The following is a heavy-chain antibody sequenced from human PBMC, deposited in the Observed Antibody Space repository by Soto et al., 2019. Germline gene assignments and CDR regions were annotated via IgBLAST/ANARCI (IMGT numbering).Heavy chain of an antibody. J-gene: IGHJ4*02. Sequence: QPGGSLRLSCAASGFTFSSYAMHWVRQAPGKGLEWVAVISYDGSNKYYADSVKGRFTISRDNSKNTLYLQMNSLRAEDTAVYYCASPIAAGSEYWGQGTLVTVSS. CDR2: ISYDGSNK. V-gene: IGHV3-30-3*01. CDR3: ASPIAAGSEY. D-gene: IGHD6-13*01. CDR1: GFTFSSYA.